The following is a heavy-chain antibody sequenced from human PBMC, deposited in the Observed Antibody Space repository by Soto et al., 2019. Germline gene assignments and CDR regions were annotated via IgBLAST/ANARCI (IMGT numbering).Heavy chain of an antibody. V-gene: IGHV3-33*01. D-gene: IGHD1-1*01. J-gene: IGHJ4*02. CDR2: IWHDGKNY. Sequence: QVQLVESGGGVVQPGTSLRLSCAASGFIFKNYGMQWVRQAPGKGLEWVAVIWHDGKNYDYADSVKGRFTVSRDNGKNILYLQMNSLRAEDTALYFCARDPGQNEARDHWGQGTLVSVSS. CDR3: ARDPGQNEARDH. CDR1: GFIFKNYG.